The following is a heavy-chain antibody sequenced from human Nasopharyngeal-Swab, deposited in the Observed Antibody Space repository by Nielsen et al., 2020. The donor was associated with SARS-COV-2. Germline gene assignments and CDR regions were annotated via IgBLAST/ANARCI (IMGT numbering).Heavy chain of an antibody. J-gene: IGHJ6*02. Sequence: GESLKISCAASGFTFSSYSMNWVRQAPGKGLEWVSSISSSSTYIYYADSVKGRFTISRHNAKNSLYLQMNSLRAEDTAVYYCARDQTTVTTFYGMDVWGQGTTVTVSS. CDR2: ISSSSTYI. CDR3: ARDQTTVTTFYGMDV. V-gene: IGHV3-21*04. CDR1: GFTFSSYS. D-gene: IGHD4-17*01.